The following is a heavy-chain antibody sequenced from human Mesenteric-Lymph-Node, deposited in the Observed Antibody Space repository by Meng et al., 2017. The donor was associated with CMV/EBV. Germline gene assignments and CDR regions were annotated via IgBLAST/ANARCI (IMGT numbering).Heavy chain of an antibody. CDR2: IYSDGAT. CDR1: GFVVNSNY. V-gene: IGHV3-66*02. J-gene: IGHJ4*02. CDR3: ARGGGYYPIDY. Sequence: GGSLRLSCAASGFVVNSNYMNWVRQAPGKGLEWVSVIYSDGATYYADSVRSRFTISKDNSKNTLYLQMNSLRAADTALYYWARGGGYYPIDYWGQGTLVTVSS. D-gene: IGHD3-22*01.